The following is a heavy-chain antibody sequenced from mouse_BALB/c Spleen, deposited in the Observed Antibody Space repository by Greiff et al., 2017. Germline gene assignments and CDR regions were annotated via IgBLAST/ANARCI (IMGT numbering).Heavy chain of an antibody. CDR2: IFPGTGTT. J-gene: IGHJ3*01. CDR1: GYTFTSYW. D-gene: IGHD1-2*01. V-gene: IGHV1S132*01. Sequence: QVQLQQSGAELVKPGASVKLSCKTSGYTFTSYWIQWVKQRPGQGLGWIGEIFPGTGTTYYNEKFKGKATLTIDTSSSTAYMQLSSLTSEDSAVYFCARRGWSITTATPFAYWGQGTLVTVSA. CDR3: ARRGWSITTATPFAY.